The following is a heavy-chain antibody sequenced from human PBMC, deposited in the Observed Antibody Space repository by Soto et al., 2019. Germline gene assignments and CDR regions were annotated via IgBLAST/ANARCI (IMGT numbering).Heavy chain of an antibody. J-gene: IGHJ6*02. Sequence: NLSLTCAVSGGSISSGGYSWSWIRQPPGKGLEWIGYIYHSGSTYYNPSLKSRVTISVDRSKNQFSLKLSSVTAAEAAVYYCARLGGSLSYYGYYHYVIYFCGQGTTVVGSS. CDR1: GGSISSGGYS. V-gene: IGHV4-30-2*01. CDR3: ARLGGSLSYYGYYHYVIYF. D-gene: IGHD3-10*01. CDR2: IYHSGST.